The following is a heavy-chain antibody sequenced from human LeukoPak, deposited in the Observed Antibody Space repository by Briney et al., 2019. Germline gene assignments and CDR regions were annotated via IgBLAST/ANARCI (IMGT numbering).Heavy chain of an antibody. V-gene: IGHV1-8*03. D-gene: IGHD6-13*01. CDR2: MNPNSGNT. CDR1: GYTFTSYD. Sequence: ASVKVSCKASGYTFTSYDINWVRQATGQGLEWMGWMNPNSGNTSYAQKFQGRVTITRNTSISTAYMELSSLRSEDTAVYYCARALDSSSWYYYYMDVWGKGTTVTVSS. CDR3: ARALDSSSWYYYYMDV. J-gene: IGHJ6*03.